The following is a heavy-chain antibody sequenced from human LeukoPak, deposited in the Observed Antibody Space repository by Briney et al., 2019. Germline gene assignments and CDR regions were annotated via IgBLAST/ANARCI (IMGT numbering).Heavy chain of an antibody. CDR1: GDSISLSFYY. D-gene: IGHD3-22*01. V-gene: IGHV4-39*07. J-gene: IGHJ4*02. CDR3: ARVTGYMIEDYFDY. CDR2: VYYSGTT. Sequence: SETLSLTCSVSGDSISLSFYYWGWIRQPPGKALEWIGSVYYSGTTSYNPSLKSRVTISVVMSKNHFSLRLRSVTAADTAMYYCARVTGYMIEDYFDYWGQGTLVTVSS.